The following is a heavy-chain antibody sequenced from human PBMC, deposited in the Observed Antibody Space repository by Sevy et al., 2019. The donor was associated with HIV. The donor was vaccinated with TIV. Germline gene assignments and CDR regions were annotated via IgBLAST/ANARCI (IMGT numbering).Heavy chain of an antibody. CDR2: ISHGGSYE. CDR3: ARMVSGGLRRELIKENAFDI. J-gene: IGHJ3*02. Sequence: GGSLRLSCEASGFAFRDSAIHWVRQSPGKGLEWVALISHGGSYEYYVDSVKGRFTVSSDRSKNILYLQMDSLRAEDTAVYYCARMVSGGLRRELIKENAFDIWGQGTAVTVSS. V-gene: IGHV3-30-3*01. D-gene: IGHD2-8*01. CDR1: GFAFRDSA.